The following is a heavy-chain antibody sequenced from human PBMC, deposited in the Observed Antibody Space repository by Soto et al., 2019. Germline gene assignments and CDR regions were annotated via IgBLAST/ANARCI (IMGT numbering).Heavy chain of an antibody. J-gene: IGHJ4*02. V-gene: IGHV3-23*05. D-gene: IGHD2-15*01. CDR3: AKGRAPWCSGVSCYPFDG. CDR1: GFTFSSYA. Sequence: GGSLRLSCAASGFTFSSYAMTWVRQAPGRGLECVSVITNSGDDAHYLSSVKGRFTSSRDNSKNTLFLQMDSLRVEDTAVYYCAKGRAPWCSGVSCYPFDGWGQGTLVTVSS. CDR2: ITNSGDDA.